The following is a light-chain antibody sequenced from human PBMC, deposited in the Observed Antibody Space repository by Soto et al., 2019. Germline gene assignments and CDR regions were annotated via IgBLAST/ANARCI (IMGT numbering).Light chain of an antibody. J-gene: IGKJ1*01. CDR3: QQSYSTPWT. CDR2: AAS. V-gene: IGKV1-39*01. CDR1: QSISSY. Sequence: DIQMTQSPSSLSASVGDRVTITCRASQSISSYLNWYQQKPGKAPKLLVYAASSLQSGVPSRFSSSQSAKDFTLTISSLLPEDFATYYSQQSYSTPWTFGQGTKVEIK.